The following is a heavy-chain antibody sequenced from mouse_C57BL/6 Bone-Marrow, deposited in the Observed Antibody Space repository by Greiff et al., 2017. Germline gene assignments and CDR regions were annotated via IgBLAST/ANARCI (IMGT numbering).Heavy chain of an antibody. CDR3: ATAAQATADY. D-gene: IGHD3-2*02. J-gene: IGHJ2*01. V-gene: IGHV14-2*01. CDR1: GFNIKDYY. CDR2: IDPEDGET. Sequence: VHVKQSGAELVKPGASVKLSCTASGFNIKDYYMHWVKQRTEQGLEWIGRIDPEDGETKYAPTFQGKATITADTSSNTAYLKLSSLTSEDTAVYYCATAAQATADYWGQGTTLTVSS.